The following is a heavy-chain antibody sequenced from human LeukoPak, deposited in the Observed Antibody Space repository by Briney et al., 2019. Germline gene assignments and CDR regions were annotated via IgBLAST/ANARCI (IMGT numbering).Heavy chain of an antibody. V-gene: IGHV3-7*03. J-gene: IGHJ4*02. CDR2: IKEDGSSQ. Sequence: GGSLRLSCVASGFTFSHSWMTWVRQAPGKGLEWVGHIKEDGSSQNYADSVKGRFTISRDNAKSSLHLQMNGLRAEDTAMYYCARDLVAAAFDYWGQGTLVTVSS. CDR1: GFTFSHSW. D-gene: IGHD2-15*01. CDR3: ARDLVAAAFDY.